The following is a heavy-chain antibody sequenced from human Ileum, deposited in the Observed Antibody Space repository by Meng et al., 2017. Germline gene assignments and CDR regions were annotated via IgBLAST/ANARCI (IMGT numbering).Heavy chain of an antibody. CDR3: ARGGGNDYGDYDD. Sequence: SETLSLTCTVSGGSVSSGSYHWSWIRQPPGKGLEWIGYIYYSGSTNYNPSLKSRVTISVDTSKNQFSLKLSSVTAADTAVYYCARGGGNDYGDYDDWGQGTLVTVSS. CDR2: IYYSGST. D-gene: IGHD4-17*01. V-gene: IGHV4-61*01. J-gene: IGHJ4*02. CDR1: GGSVSSGSYH.